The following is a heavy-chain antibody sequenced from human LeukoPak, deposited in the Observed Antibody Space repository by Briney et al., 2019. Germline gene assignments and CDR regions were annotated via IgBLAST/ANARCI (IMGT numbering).Heavy chain of an antibody. D-gene: IGHD3-16*01. CDR2: IYYSGST. V-gene: IGHV4-59*01. Sequence: SQTLSLTCTVSGGSISSYYWSWIRQPPRKGLEWIGYIYYSGSTNYNPSLKSRVTISVDTSKNQFSLKLSSVTAADTAVYYCARERRGLQFGYYYYYMDVWGKGTTVTVSS. J-gene: IGHJ6*03. CDR3: ARERRGLQFGYYYYYMDV. CDR1: GGSISSYY.